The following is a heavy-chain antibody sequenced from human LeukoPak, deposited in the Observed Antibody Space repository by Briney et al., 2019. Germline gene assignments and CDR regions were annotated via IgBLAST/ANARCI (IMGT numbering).Heavy chain of an antibody. V-gene: IGHV3-23*01. CDR3: AIRGYSYDYGMDV. CDR2: ISGSGGSA. D-gene: IGHD5-18*01. CDR1: GFTFSSYA. Sequence: PGGSLRLSCAASGFTFSSYAMSWVRQAPGKGLGWVSGISGSGGSAYYADSVKGRFTISRDNSKNTLYLQMNSLRAEDTAVYYCAIRGYSYDYGMDVWGQGTTVTVSS. J-gene: IGHJ6*02.